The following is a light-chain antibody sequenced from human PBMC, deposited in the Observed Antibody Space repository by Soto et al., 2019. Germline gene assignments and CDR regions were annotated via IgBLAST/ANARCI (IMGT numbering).Light chain of an antibody. CDR2: FAS. V-gene: IGKV1-9*01. J-gene: IGKJ3*01. Sequence: DIQLTQSPSFLSASVGDRVTIACRASQGINNYLAWYQQKPGKATKLLIYFASTLQSGVPSRFSGSASVTEFTLTIDSLQPDDFASYYCQQLNTYPVTCGPGTTVDIK. CDR3: QQLNTYPVT. CDR1: QGINNY.